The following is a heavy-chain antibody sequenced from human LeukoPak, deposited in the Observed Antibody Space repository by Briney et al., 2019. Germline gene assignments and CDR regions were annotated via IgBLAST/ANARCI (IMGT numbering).Heavy chain of an antibody. CDR1: GYSFTSYW. V-gene: IGHV5-51*01. J-gene: IGHJ3*02. Sequence: GESLKISCKGSGYSFTSYWIGWVRQMPGKGLEWMGIIYPGDSDTRYSPSFQGQVTISADKSISTAYLQWSSLKASDTAMYYCASSYYYGSGSYHIDAFDIWGQGTMVTVSS. D-gene: IGHD3-10*01. CDR3: ASSYYYGSGSYHIDAFDI. CDR2: IYPGDSDT.